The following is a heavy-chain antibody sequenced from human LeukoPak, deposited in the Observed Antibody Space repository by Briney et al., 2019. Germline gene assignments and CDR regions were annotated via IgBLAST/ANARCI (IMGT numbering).Heavy chain of an antibody. CDR2: ISSSSTI. J-gene: IGHJ6*04. V-gene: IGHV3-48*01. CDR1: GFTFSSYS. D-gene: IGHD1-7*01. Sequence: TGGSLRLSCAASGFTFSSYSMNWVRQAPGKGLEWVSYISSSSTIYYADSVKGRFTISRDNAKNSLNLQMNSLRAEDTAVYYCARGAEGITGTSRLPDVWGKGTTVTVSS. CDR3: ARGAEGITGTSRLPDV.